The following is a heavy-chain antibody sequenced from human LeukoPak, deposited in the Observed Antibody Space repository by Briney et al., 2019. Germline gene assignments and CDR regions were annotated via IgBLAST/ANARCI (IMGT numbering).Heavy chain of an antibody. V-gene: IGHV3-7*01. J-gene: IGHJ4*02. CDR2: IKQDGSEK. Sequence: GGSLRLSCAASGFTFSSYWMTWVRQAPEKGLEWVANIKQDGSEKYYVDSMKGRFTISRDNAKISLFLQMNNLRAEDTAVYYCAAHVNDAGDFGYWGQGTLVAVSS. CDR1: GFTFSSYW. D-gene: IGHD2-8*01. CDR3: AAHVNDAGDFGY.